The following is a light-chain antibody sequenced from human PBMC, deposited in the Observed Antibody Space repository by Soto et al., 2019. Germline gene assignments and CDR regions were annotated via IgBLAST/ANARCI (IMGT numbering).Light chain of an antibody. CDR3: AAWDDSLNGPV. Sequence: QSVLIQAPSASGTPGQRVTISCSGSSSNIGDNFVSWYQQFPGTAPKLLVHSDNQRPSGVPDRFSGSKSGTSASLAISGLQSEDEGDYYCAAWDDSLNGPVFGGGTKVTVL. CDR2: SDN. CDR1: SSNIGDNF. V-gene: IGLV1-44*01. J-gene: IGLJ3*02.